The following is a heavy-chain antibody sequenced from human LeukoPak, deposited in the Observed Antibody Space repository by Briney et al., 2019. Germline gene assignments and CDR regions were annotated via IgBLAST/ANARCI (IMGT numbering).Heavy chain of an antibody. Sequence: PGGSLRLSCAASGFTFSSYAMHWVHQAPGKGLEWVAVISYDRSNKYYADSVKGRFTISRDNSKNTLYLQMNSPRAEDTAVYYCAKETGSAVGSTDFDYWGQGTLVTVSS. CDR1: GFTFSSYA. J-gene: IGHJ4*02. V-gene: IGHV3-30-3*01. D-gene: IGHD4-17*01. CDR3: AKETGSAVGSTDFDY. CDR2: ISYDRSNK.